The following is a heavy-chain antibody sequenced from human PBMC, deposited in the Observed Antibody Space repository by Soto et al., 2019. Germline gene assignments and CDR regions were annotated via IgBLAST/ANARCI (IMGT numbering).Heavy chain of an antibody. CDR3: VRATYFSDSSGYTRCLDY. V-gene: IGHV3-72*01. J-gene: IGHJ4*02. CDR1: GFTFRSNA. CDR2: SRDKPQGYST. D-gene: IGHD3-22*01. Sequence: PGGSLRLSCAASGFTFRSNATSWVRQAPGKGLEWVGRSRDKPQGYSTAYAASVKGRFTTSRDESKNSAYLQMNSLKTEDTAVYYCVRATYFSDSSGYTRCLDYWGQGTLVTVSS.